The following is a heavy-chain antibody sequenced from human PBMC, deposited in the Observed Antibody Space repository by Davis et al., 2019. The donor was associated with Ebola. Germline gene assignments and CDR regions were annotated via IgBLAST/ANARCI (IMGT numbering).Heavy chain of an antibody. D-gene: IGHD2-15*01. CDR3: AREIIVVVVAAHSGDYYYGMDV. V-gene: IGHV1-46*01. CDR1: GYTFTSYY. Sequence: ASVKVSCKASGYTFTSYYMHWVRQAPGQGLEWMGIINPSGCSTSYAQKFHGRITMTRDTSTSTVYMELSSLRSEDTAVYYCAREIIVVVVAAHSGDYYYGMDVWGKGTTVTVSS. CDR2: INPSGCST. J-gene: IGHJ6*04.